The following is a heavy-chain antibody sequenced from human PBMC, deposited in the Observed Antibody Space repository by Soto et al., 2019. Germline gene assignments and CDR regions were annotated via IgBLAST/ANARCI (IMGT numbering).Heavy chain of an antibody. D-gene: IGHD3-22*01. Sequence: SETLSLTCTVSGGSIGSGDYYWSWIRQPPGKGLEWIGYIYYSGSTYYNPSLKSRVTISVDTSKNQFSLKLSSVTAADTAVYYCARDWLGYYDSGPLRYFDYWGQGTLVTVSS. CDR1: GGSIGSGDYY. V-gene: IGHV4-30-4*01. CDR3: ARDWLGYYDSGPLRYFDY. CDR2: IYYSGST. J-gene: IGHJ4*02.